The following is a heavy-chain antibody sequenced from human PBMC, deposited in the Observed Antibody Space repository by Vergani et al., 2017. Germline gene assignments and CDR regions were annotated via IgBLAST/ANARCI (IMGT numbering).Heavy chain of an antibody. CDR3: ARDGRENSDYGYFDY. Sequence: QVQLVESGGGVVQPGRSLRLSCAASGFSFRGHGMHWVRQAPGKGLEWVAFIGYDGRIKYNVDSVKGRFTISRDTSKKTLSLQMRSLRADDTAVYYCARDGRENSDYGYFDYWGQGTLVTVSS. J-gene: IGHJ4*02. V-gene: IGHV3-30*03. CDR1: GFSFRGHG. D-gene: IGHD4-17*01. CDR2: IGYDGRIK.